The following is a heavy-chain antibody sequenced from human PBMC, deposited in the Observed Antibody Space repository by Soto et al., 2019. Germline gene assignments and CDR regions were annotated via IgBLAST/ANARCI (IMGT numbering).Heavy chain of an antibody. V-gene: IGHV3-11*01. D-gene: IGHD3-3*01. CDR2: INSSGTTI. CDR3: APPSRVAKYGPFEY. Sequence: GGSVRLSCAASGFTFSDYYMSWIRQAQGKGLEWVSYINSSGTTIYYADSVKGRFTISRDNAKNSLYLQMNSLRAEDTAVYYCAPPSRVAKYGPFEYWSQGILVIVSS. CDR1: GFTFSDYY. J-gene: IGHJ4*02.